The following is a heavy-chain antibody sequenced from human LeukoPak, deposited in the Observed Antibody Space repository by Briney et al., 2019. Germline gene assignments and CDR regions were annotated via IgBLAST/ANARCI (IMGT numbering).Heavy chain of an antibody. D-gene: IGHD4-17*01. V-gene: IGHV1-18*01. CDR3: ARDVEGVTTAWVTKRILDY. J-gene: IGHJ4*02. CDR1: VYTFTTYA. CDR2: ITAYNGNT. Sequence: GASVRVSPAASVYTFTTYAISCGREAPGQGLVRRGWITAYNGNTNYSQTHQGRDTMSTDPSTSTAYMELRSLRSDDAAVYYCARDVEGVTTAWVTKRILDYWGQGTLVTVSS.